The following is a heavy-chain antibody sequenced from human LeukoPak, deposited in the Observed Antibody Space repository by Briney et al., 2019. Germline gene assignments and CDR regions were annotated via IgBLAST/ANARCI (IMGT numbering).Heavy chain of an antibody. D-gene: IGHD3-10*01. CDR2: ISGSGGST. Sequence: GGSLRLSCAASGFTFSSYATNWVRQAPGKGLEWVSAISGSGGSTYYADSVKGRFTISRDNSKNTLHLQMNSLRAEDTAVYYCAKLMGPGAFDIWGQGTMVTVSS. CDR1: GFTFSSYA. CDR3: AKLMGPGAFDI. V-gene: IGHV3-23*01. J-gene: IGHJ3*02.